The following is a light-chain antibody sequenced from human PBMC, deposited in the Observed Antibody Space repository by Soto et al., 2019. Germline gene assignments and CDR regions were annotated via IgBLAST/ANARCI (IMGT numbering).Light chain of an antibody. CDR3: QQRSNWPFLT. CDR2: DAA. J-gene: IGKJ4*01. Sequence: EIVLTQSPATLSLSPGERATLSCRASQSVSSYLAWYQQKPGQAPRLLIYDAANRATGIRARFSGSGSGTDFALTISILEPEDFAVYYCQQRSNWPFLTFGGGTKVEIK. CDR1: QSVSSY. V-gene: IGKV3-11*01.